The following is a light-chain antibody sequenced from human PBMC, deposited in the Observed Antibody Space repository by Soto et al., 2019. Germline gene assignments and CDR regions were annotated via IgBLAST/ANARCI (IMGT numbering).Light chain of an antibody. CDR3: QQLSRYPLT. CDR1: QALSNY. J-gene: IGKJ4*01. CDR2: SAS. V-gene: IGKV1-9*01. Sequence: DIQLTQSPSFPSASVGDTVTITCRASQALSNYLAWYQQRPGKPPDLLIYSASTLQSGVPSRFGGSGSETEFSLTIRALQPEDFATYYCQQLSRYPLTFGGGTKVDIK.